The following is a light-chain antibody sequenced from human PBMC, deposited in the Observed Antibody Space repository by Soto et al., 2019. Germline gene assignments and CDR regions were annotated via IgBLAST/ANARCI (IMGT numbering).Light chain of an antibody. CDR3: QAWDSSTAV. CDR1: KLGDKY. CDR2: QDS. V-gene: IGLV3-1*01. Sequence: SYELTQPPSVSVSPGQTASITCSGDKLGDKYACWYQQKSGQSPVLVMYQDSKRPSGIPERFSGSNSGNTATLTISGTQAMDEADYYCQAWDSSTAVFGTGTKLTVL. J-gene: IGLJ1*01.